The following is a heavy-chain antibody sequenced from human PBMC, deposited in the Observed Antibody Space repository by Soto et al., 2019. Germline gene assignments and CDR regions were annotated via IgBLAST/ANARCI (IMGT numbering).Heavy chain of an antibody. V-gene: IGHV3-53*01. D-gene: IGHD1-26*01. CDR2: HYSGGST. CDR3: ARHRHPRGTVGATSPLDP. J-gene: IGHJ5*02. Sequence: PGGSLRLSCAISGFSVSSNYLSWVRQAPGKGLEWASVHYSGGSTYYADSVQGRFTISRDKSNNTLYLQMRRVRAEDTAVYFCARHRHPRGTVGATSPLDPWGQGTQVTSPQ. CDR1: GFSVSSNY.